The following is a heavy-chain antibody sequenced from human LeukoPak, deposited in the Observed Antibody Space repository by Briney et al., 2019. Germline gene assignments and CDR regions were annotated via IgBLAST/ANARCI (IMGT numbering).Heavy chain of an antibody. D-gene: IGHD3-22*01. CDR3: ASYDSSGKGY. CDR1: GGSFSGYY. V-gene: IGHV4-34*01. J-gene: IGHJ4*02. CDR2: IYHSGST. Sequence: SETLSLTCAVYGGSFSGYYWSWIRQPPGKGLEWIGYIYHSGSTYYNPSLKSRVTISVDRSKNQFSLKLSSVTAADTAVYYCASYDSSGKGYWGQGTLVTVSS.